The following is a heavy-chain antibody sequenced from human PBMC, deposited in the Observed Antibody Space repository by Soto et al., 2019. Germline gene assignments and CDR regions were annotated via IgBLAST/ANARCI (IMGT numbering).Heavy chain of an antibody. V-gene: IGHV3-30-3*01. CDR1: GFTFSSYA. Sequence: GGSLRLSCAASGFTFSSYAMHWVRQAPGKGLEWVAVISYDGSNKYYADSVKGRFTISRDSSKNTLYLQMNSLRAEDTAVYYCARDFQGVRGVPWYYYYYGMDVWGQGTTVTVSS. CDR2: ISYDGSNK. D-gene: IGHD3-10*01. J-gene: IGHJ6*02. CDR3: ARDFQGVRGVPWYYYYYGMDV.